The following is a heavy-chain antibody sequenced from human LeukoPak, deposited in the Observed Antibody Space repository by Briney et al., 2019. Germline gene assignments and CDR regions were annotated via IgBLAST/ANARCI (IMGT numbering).Heavy chain of an antibody. CDR3: ARDPLTQNDY. D-gene: IGHD1-14*01. V-gene: IGHV3-7*01. CDR2: IKQDGNEK. CDR1: GFTFDAYW. Sequence: PGGSLRLSCAASGFTFDAYWMSWVRQAPGKGLEWVANIKQDGNEKYYVDSVKGRFTVYRDNAKNSLYLQMNSQRADDTAVYYCARDPLTQNDYWGQGTLVAVSS. J-gene: IGHJ4*02.